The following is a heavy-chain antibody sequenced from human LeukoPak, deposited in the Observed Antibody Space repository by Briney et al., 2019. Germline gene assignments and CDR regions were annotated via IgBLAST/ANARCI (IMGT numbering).Heavy chain of an antibody. D-gene: IGHD4-11*01. V-gene: IGHV3-33*01. Sequence: GGSLRLSCAASGFTFNSYSMHWVRQAPGKGLEWVAVVWYDGSNKYYADSVKGRFTISRDDSKNTLYLQMNSLRAEDTAMYYCARGLPPVMKYYFDYWGQGTLVTVSS. CDR2: VWYDGSNK. CDR3: ARGLPPVMKYYFDY. J-gene: IGHJ4*02. CDR1: GFTFNSYS.